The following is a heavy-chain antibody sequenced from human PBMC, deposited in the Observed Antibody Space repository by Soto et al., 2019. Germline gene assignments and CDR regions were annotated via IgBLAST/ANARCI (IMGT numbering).Heavy chain of an antibody. V-gene: IGHV3-48*03. CDR3: ARDGRIRRPDWYFDL. D-gene: IGHD2-15*01. J-gene: IGHJ2*01. CDR2: ISRSGSTI. Sequence: PGGSLRLSCAASGLTFNSYEMNWVRQAPGKGLEWVSYISRSGSTIYYADSVKGRVTISRDNAKNSLYLQMNSLRAEDTAVYYCARDGRIRRPDWYFDLWGRGTLVTVSS. CDR1: GLTFNSYE.